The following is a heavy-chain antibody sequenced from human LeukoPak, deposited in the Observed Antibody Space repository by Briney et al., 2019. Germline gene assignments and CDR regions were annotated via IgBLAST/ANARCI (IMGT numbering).Heavy chain of an antibody. CDR2: IYYSGST. CDR3: ARSDGSAAAKFDY. Sequence: PSQTLSLTCTVSGGSISSGGYYWSWIRQHPGKGLEWIGYIYYSGSTYYNPSLKSRVTISVDTSKNQFSLKLSSVTAADTAVYYCARSDGSAAAKFDYWGQGTLVTVSS. CDR1: GGSISSGGYY. V-gene: IGHV4-31*03. D-gene: IGHD6-13*01. J-gene: IGHJ4*02.